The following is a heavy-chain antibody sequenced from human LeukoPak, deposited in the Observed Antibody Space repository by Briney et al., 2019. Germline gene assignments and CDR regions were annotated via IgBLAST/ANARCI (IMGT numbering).Heavy chain of an antibody. CDR2: IIASGSST. V-gene: IGHV3-23*01. CDR1: GFTFSNYA. Sequence: PGGSLRLSCAASGFTFSNYAMTWVRQAPGKGLEWVSVIIASGSSTYYADSVKGRFTISRDNSKNTLYLQMNSLRAEDTAVCYCAKSPKTGFLFDYWGKGTLVTVSS. D-gene: IGHD1-1*01. J-gene: IGHJ4*02. CDR3: AKSPKTGFLFDY.